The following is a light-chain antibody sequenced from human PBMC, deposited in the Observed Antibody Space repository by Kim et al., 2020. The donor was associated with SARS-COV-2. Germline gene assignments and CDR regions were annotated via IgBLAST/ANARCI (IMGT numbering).Light chain of an antibody. CDR3: NSRDSSGPVV. V-gene: IGLV3-19*01. Sequence: VAMGQTVRITCQGDSLRSYYASWYQQKPGQAPVLVIYGKNNRPSGIPDRFSGSSSGNTSSLTITGAQAEDEADYYCNSRDSSGPVVFGGGTQLTVL. J-gene: IGLJ2*01. CDR2: GKN. CDR1: SLRSYY.